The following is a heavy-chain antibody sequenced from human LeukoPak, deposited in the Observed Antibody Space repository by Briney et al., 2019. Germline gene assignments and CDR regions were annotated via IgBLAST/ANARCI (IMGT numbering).Heavy chain of an antibody. V-gene: IGHV4-34*01. J-gene: IGHJ5*02. CDR2: INHSGST. CDR3: ARGRLLMWFDP. D-gene: IGHD3-16*01. Sequence: SETLSLTCAVYGGSFSGYSWSWIRQPPGKGLEWIGEINHSGSTNYNPSLKSRVTISVDTSKKQFSLKLSSVTAPDTAVYYCARGRLLMWFDPWGQGTLVTVSS. CDR1: GGSFSGYS.